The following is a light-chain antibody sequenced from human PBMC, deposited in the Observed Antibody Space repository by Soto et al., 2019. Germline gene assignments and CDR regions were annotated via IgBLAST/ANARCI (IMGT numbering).Light chain of an antibody. CDR2: DVS. V-gene: IGLV2-14*01. Sequence: QSALTQPASVSGSPGQSITISCTGTSSDVGGYNYVSWYQQHPDKAPKLMIYDVSNRPSGVSNRFSGSKSGNTASLTISGLQAEDEATYYCRSYTSISTLVFGGGTNLTVL. CDR1: SSDVGGYNY. J-gene: IGLJ2*01. CDR3: RSYTSISTLV.